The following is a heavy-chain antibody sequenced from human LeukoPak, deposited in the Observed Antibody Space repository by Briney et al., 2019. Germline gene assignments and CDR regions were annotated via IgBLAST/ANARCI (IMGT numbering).Heavy chain of an antibody. J-gene: IGHJ4*02. CDR2: IYSGGST. Sequence: GGSLRLSCAASGFTISSNYMSWVRQAPGKGLEWVSVIYSGGSTYYADSVKGRFTISRDNSKNTLYLQMNSLRAEDTAVYYCARRAKYYYDSSGPFDYWGQGTLVTVSS. CDR1: GFTISSNY. D-gene: IGHD3-22*01. CDR3: ARRAKYYYDSSGPFDY. V-gene: IGHV3-53*01.